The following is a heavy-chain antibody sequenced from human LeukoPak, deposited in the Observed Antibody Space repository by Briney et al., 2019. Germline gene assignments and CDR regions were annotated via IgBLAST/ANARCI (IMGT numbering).Heavy chain of an antibody. Sequence: SETLSLTCTVSGGSISSYYWSWIRQPPWKGLEWIGYIYYSGSTNYNPSLKSRVTISVDTSKNQFSLKLSSVTAADTAVYYCARDTLGYCSSTSCPGDYYYYYMDVWGKGTTVTVSS. CDR1: GGSISSYY. D-gene: IGHD2-2*01. CDR2: IYYSGST. CDR3: ARDTLGYCSSTSCPGDYYYYYMDV. V-gene: IGHV4-59*01. J-gene: IGHJ6*03.